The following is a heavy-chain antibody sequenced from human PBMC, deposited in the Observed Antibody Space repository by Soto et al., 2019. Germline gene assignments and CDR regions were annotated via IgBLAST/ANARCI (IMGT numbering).Heavy chain of an antibody. CDR1: SVSISSYY. Sequence: QVQLQESGPGLVKPSETLSLTCSVSSVSISSYYWSWIRHPPGKGLEWIGNVFYTGSTSYNPSLESRVTLSLDTSKNQLSLTLDSVTAADTAVYYCARRPIVAADYYYMDVWGKGTTVIVSS. J-gene: IGHJ6*03. D-gene: IGHD6-13*01. CDR2: VFYTGST. CDR3: ARRPIVAADYYYMDV. V-gene: IGHV4-59*08.